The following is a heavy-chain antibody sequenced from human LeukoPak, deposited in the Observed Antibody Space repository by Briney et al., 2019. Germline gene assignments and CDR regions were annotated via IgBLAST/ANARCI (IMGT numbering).Heavy chain of an antibody. CDR2: ISRSSSI. J-gene: IGHJ4*02. V-gene: IGHV3-48*02. D-gene: IGHD6-13*01. CDR1: WFPLHSYR. Sequence: PGGSPRPYRAAPWFPLHSYRMHLVRQAPGQGLEWVSYISRSSSIHYTDSVKGRFTISRDNAKNSLYLQTNNQRDEDRGVYYCGIDLVVMQATGVDEWGQGSLVTVSS. CDR3: GIDLVVMQATGVDE.